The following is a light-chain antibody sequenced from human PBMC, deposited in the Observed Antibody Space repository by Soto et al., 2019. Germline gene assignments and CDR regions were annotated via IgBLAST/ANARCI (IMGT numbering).Light chain of an antibody. Sequence: EIVLTQSPATLSLSPGERATLSCRASQSINRHLAWYRQKPGQAPRLLIYDASNRATAIPARFSGSGSGTDFTLPISSLEPEDFGVYYCQQRSNWPPVTFGGGTKVDIK. J-gene: IGKJ4*01. CDR3: QQRSNWPPVT. CDR1: QSINRH. V-gene: IGKV3-11*01. CDR2: DAS.